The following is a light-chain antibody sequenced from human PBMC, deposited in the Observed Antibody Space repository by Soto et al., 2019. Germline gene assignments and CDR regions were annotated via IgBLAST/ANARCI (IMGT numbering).Light chain of an antibody. CDR3: QQSKSYSIT. CDR1: QNISTW. J-gene: IGKJ5*01. Sequence: DIEMTQSPSTLSASVGDRVTIPCRASQNISTWLAWFLKKTGKAPNLLIYDVSSLHRGVPSRFSGSGSGTQFTLTISRLQPDDVATYVCQQSKSYSITFGQGTRLEIK. CDR2: DVS. V-gene: IGKV1-5*01.